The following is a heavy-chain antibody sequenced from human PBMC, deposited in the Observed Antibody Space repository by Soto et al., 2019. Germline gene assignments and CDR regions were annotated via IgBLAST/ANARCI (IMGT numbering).Heavy chain of an antibody. J-gene: IGHJ5*02. CDR1: GDSINNYY. V-gene: IGHV4-59*01. CDR3: GRTLPIWNPRAAFDP. Sequence: SETLSLTCTVSGDSINNYYWSWIRQPPGKGLEWIGHIYYNGNTIYNPSLKSRLTISVDTSKRQFSLRLTSVTAADTAMYYCGRTLPIWNPRAAFDPWGKGTLVTVAS. D-gene: IGHD3-9*01. CDR2: IYYNGNT.